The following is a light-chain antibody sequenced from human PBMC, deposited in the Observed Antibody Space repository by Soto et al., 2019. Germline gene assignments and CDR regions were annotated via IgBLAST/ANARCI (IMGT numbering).Light chain of an antibody. V-gene: IGLV2-14*01. J-gene: IGLJ1*01. Sequence: QSALTQPASVSGSPGQSITISCTGTSSDVGDYNYVSWYQQHPGKAPKLMIYEVNTRPLGVSNRFSGSKSGNTASLTISGLQAEDEAAYYCSSYTSSRAYVFGIGTKLTVL. CDR1: SSDVGDYNY. CDR2: EVN. CDR3: SSYTSSRAYV.